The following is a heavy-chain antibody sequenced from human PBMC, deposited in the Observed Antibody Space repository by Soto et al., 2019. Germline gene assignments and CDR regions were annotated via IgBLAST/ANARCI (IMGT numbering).Heavy chain of an antibody. D-gene: IGHD3-22*01. CDR3: AKDSGGLTMIP. CDR1: GFTFSSYA. J-gene: IGHJ5*02. V-gene: IGHV3-23*01. Sequence: GGSLRLSCAASGFTFSSYAMSWVRQAPGKGLEWVSAISGSGGSTYYADSVRGRFTISRDNSKNTLYLQMNSLRAEDTAAYYCAKDSGGLTMIPWGQGTLVTVSS. CDR2: ISGSGGST.